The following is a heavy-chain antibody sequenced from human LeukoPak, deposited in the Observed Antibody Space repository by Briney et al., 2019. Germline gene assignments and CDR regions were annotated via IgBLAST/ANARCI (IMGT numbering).Heavy chain of an antibody. J-gene: IGHJ3*02. Sequence: VASVKVSCKASGGTFSSYAISWVRQAPGQGLEWMGGIIPIFGTANYAQKFQGRVTITTDESTSTAYMELSSLRSEDTAAYYCARSTYYAFDIWGQGTMVTVSS. V-gene: IGHV1-69*05. D-gene: IGHD2-21*01. CDR3: ARSTYYAFDI. CDR1: GGTFSSYA. CDR2: IIPIFGTA.